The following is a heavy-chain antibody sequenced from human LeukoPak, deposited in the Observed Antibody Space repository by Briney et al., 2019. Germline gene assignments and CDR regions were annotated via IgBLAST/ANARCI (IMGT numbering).Heavy chain of an antibody. CDR3: ARGRSGLDWFDP. J-gene: IGHJ5*02. V-gene: IGHV4-39*07. D-gene: IGHD3/OR15-3a*01. CDR2: IYYSGST. Sequence: SETLSLTCTVSGGSISSSSYYWGWIRQPPGKGLEWIGSIYYSGSTYYNPSLKSRVTISVDTSKNQFSLKLSSVTAADTAVYYCARGRSGLDWFDPWGQGTLVTVSS. CDR1: GGSISSSSYY.